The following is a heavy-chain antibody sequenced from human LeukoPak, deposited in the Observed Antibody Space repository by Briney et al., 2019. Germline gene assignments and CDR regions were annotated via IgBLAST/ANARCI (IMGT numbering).Heavy chain of an antibody. V-gene: IGHV4-34*01. CDR1: GGSFSGYY. D-gene: IGHD6-13*01. Sequence: SETLSLTCAVYGGSFSGYYWSWIRQPPGKGLEWVGEINHSGSTNYNPSLKSGVTISVDTSKNQSSLRLSSVTAADTAVYYCARVQLRVAARHRPAPTWVIDYWGQGTLVTVSS. J-gene: IGHJ4*02. CDR3: ARVQLRVAARHRPAPTWVIDY. CDR2: INHSGST.